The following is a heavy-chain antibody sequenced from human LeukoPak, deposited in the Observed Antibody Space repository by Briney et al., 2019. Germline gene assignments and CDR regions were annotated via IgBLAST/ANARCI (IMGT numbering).Heavy chain of an antibody. CDR3: ARGNYDSRMYYFDY. Sequence: ASVKVSCKASGYTFTSYDINWVRQATGQGLEWMGWMNPNSGNTGYAQKFQGRVTMTRNTSISTAYVELSSLRSEDTAVYYCARGNYDSRMYYFDYWGQGTLVTVSS. D-gene: IGHD3-22*01. CDR1: GYTFTSYD. V-gene: IGHV1-8*01. J-gene: IGHJ4*02. CDR2: MNPNSGNT.